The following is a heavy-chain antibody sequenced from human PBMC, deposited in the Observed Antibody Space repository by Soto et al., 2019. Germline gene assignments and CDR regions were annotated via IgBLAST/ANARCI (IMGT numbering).Heavy chain of an antibody. CDR2: INPILTMS. CDR1: GDTFSFYT. J-gene: IGHJ4*02. CDR3: ATSFGSGYRAFDY. V-gene: IGHV1-69*02. Sequence: ASVKVSCKASGDTFSFYTINWVRQAPGLGLEWMGRINPILTMSNYAQKFKGRVTITANKSTNTAYMDLSSLRSEDTAMYYCATSFGSGYRAFDYWGQGALVTVSS. D-gene: IGHD3-10*01.